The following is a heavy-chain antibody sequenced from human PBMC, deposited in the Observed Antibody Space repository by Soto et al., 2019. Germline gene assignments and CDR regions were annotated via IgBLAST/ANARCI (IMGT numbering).Heavy chain of an antibody. CDR3: ARSLGRHTMPSN. J-gene: IGHJ4*02. CDR2: IYSGGST. D-gene: IGHD2-2*01. CDR1: GFTVSSNY. Sequence: EVQLVESGGGLVQPGGSLRLSCAASGFTVSSNYMSWDRQAPGKGLEWVSVIYSGGSTYYADSVKGRFTISRDNSMNTLYLQMNSLRAEDTAVYYCARSLGRHTMPSNWGQGTLVTVSS. V-gene: IGHV3-66*01.